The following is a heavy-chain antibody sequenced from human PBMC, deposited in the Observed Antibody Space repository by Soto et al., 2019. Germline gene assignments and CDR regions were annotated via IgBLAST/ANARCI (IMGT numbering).Heavy chain of an antibody. D-gene: IGHD3-10*01. V-gene: IGHV1-18*01. CDR3: ARVSTFYYYGSGSFLPRPDY. J-gene: IGHJ4*02. CDR2: ISAYNGNT. CDR1: GYTFTSYG. Sequence: ASVKVSCKASGYTFTSYGISWVRQAPGQGLEWMGWISAYNGNTNYAQKLQGRVTMTTDTSTSTAYMELRSLRSDDTAVYYCARVSTFYYYGSGSFLPRPDYWGQGTLVTVSS.